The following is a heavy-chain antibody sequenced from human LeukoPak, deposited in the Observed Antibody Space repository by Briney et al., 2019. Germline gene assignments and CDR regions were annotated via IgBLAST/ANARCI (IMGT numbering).Heavy chain of an antibody. J-gene: IGHJ4*02. Sequence: GGSLRLSCAASGFTFKLYWMHWVRQVPGKRPVWVSRINDDGSDTIYADSVRGRFTISRDNSKNTLYLQMNSLRAEDTAVYYCAVTYYYDSSGDYWGQGTLVTVSS. D-gene: IGHD3-22*01. V-gene: IGHV3-74*01. CDR3: AVTYYYDSSGDY. CDR2: INDDGSDT. CDR1: GFTFKLYW.